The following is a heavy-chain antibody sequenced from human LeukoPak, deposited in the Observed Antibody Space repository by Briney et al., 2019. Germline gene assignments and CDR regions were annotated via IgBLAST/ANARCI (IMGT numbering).Heavy chain of an antibody. CDR1: GFTVSSNY. V-gene: IGHV3-53*01. D-gene: IGHD3-10*01. Sequence: GGSLRLSCAASGFTVSSNYMTWVRQAPGKGLEWVSVIHKNAITYYADTVKGRFTISRDNSKNMLYLQMNRLRAEDTAVYYCARLGRGGGFDYWGQGTLVTVSS. CDR3: ARLGRGGGFDY. J-gene: IGHJ4*02. CDR2: IHKNAIT.